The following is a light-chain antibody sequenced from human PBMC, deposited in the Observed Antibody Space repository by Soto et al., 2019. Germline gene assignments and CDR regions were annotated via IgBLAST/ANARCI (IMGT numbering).Light chain of an antibody. Sequence: EIVLTQSPGTLSLSPWEIATLSCWASEFVTSTYLAWYQQKSGQAPRLLIYDGSKRPAGVPDRISGDGSGTDYTLTISSLEPEDFAVYYCQQRTRCPMTFGQGTRLEIK. J-gene: IGKJ5*01. CDR3: QQRTRCPMT. CDR1: EFVTSTY. CDR2: DGS. V-gene: IGKV3D-20*02.